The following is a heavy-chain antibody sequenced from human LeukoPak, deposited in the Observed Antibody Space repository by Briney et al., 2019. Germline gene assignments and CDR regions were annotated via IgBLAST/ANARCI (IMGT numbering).Heavy chain of an antibody. V-gene: IGHV1-18*01. CDR3: ARGRGSGSYDASDI. CDR1: GYTFTSSG. D-gene: IGHD1-26*01. J-gene: IGHJ3*02. CDR2: ISTNNDNT. Sequence: ASVKVSCKASGYTFTSSGINWVRQAPGQGPEWMGWISTNNDNTKYAQRLQGRVTMTTDTSTRTAYMELRSLRSYDPRVHYCARGRGSGSYDASDIWGQGTLVTVPS.